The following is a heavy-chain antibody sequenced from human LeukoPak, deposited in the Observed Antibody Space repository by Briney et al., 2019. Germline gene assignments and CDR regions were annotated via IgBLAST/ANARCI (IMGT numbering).Heavy chain of an antibody. CDR2: ISSSGSNI. J-gene: IGHJ4*02. Sequence: GGSLRLSCAASGFTFNDYYMSWIRQAPGKGLEWVSYISSSGSNINYADSVKGRFIMSRDNSRDTLYLQMGSLRPEDTAVYYCARDGKAKNDYWGQGTLVTVST. D-gene: IGHD1-26*01. CDR1: GFTFNDYY. V-gene: IGHV3-11*04. CDR3: ARDGKAKNDY.